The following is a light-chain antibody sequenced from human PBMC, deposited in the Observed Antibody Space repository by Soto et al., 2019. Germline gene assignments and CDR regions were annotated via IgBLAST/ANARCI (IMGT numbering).Light chain of an antibody. CDR2: DVS. J-gene: IGLJ1*01. Sequence: QSVLTQPRSVSGSPGPSVTISCTGTSSDVGTYDFVSWYQQHPAKAPRLMIFDVSERPSGVPDRFSGSKSGNTASLIISGLRAEDEADYYCCLYEVKFYVFGTGTKVTVL. V-gene: IGLV2-11*01. CDR3: CLYEVKFYV. CDR1: SSDVGTYDF.